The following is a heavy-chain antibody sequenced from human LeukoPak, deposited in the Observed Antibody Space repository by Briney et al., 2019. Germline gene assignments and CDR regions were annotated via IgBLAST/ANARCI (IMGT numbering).Heavy chain of an antibody. D-gene: IGHD6-19*01. CDR2: ISSSTSTI. CDR3: ARFPVADAFDI. V-gene: IGHV3-48*04. Sequence: GGSLRLSCAASGFTFSGYSMNWVRQAPGKGLEWLSYISSSTSTIYYADSVKGRFTISRDNARNSLYLQMNSLRAEDTAVYYCARFPVADAFDIWGQGTMVTVSS. J-gene: IGHJ3*02. CDR1: GFTFSGYS.